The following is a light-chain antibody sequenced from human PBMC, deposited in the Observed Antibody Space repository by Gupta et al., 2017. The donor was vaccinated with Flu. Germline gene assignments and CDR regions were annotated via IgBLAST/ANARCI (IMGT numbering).Light chain of an antibody. CDR2: EVN. Sequence: AQSVTISCTGTSSDVGGYNYVSWYQQHPGKAPKLIIYEVNKRPSGVPDRFSGSKSGNTASLTVSGLLAEDEADYYCCSYGGSKFFGGGTKLTVL. CDR1: SSDVGGYNY. CDR3: CSYGGSKF. V-gene: IGLV2-8*01. J-gene: IGLJ2*01.